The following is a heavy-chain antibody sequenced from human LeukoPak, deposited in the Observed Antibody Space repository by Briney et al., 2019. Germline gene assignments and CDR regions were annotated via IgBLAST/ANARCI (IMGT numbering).Heavy chain of an antibody. D-gene: IGHD3-3*01. CDR1: GGSISSSNW. CDR3: ARLRFEGSGYFYWFDP. V-gene: IGHV4-4*02. Sequence: PSGTLSLTCAVSGGSISSSNWWSWVRQPPGKGLEWIGSIYYSGSTYYNPSLKSRVTISVDTSKNQFSLKLSSVTAADTAVYYCARLRFEGSGYFYWFDPWGQGTLVTVSS. J-gene: IGHJ5*02. CDR2: IYYSGST.